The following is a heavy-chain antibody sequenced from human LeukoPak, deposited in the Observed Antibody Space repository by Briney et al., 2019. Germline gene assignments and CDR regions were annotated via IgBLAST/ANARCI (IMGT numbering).Heavy chain of an antibody. V-gene: IGHV6-1*01. CDR1: GDSVSGNSAA. J-gene: IGHJ5*02. CDR2: TYYRSKWYN. CDR3: AREYTFWYVWFDP. Sequence: SQTLSLTCAISGDSVSGNSAAWNWIRQSPSRGLEWLGRTYYRSKWYNDYAVSVKSRITINPDTSKNQFSLWLNSVPPEDTAVYFCAREYTFWYVWFDPGGQGTLVTVSS. D-gene: IGHD3-16*01.